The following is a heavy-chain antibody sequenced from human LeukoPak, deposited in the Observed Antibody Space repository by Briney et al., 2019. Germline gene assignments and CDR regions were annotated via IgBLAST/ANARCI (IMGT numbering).Heavy chain of an antibody. Sequence: PSETLSLTCAVYGGSFSGYYWSWIRQPPGKGLEWIGEINHSGRTNYNPSLKSRVTISVDTSKNQFSLKLSSVTAADTAVYYCARARRRSSTISWFDPWGQGTLVTVSS. J-gene: IGHJ5*02. D-gene: IGHD2-2*01. CDR3: ARARRRSSTISWFDP. CDR2: INHSGRT. V-gene: IGHV4-34*01. CDR1: GGSFSGYY.